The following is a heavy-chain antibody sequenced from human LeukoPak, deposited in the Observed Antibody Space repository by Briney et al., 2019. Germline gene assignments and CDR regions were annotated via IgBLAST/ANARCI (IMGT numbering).Heavy chain of an antibody. J-gene: IGHJ3*02. V-gene: IGHV4-39*07. D-gene: IGHD2-2*01. Sequence: SETLSLTRTVSGGSISITSYYWGWIRQPPGKGLEWIGSMYSSGSTYYNPSLKSRATISVDTSKNQFSLKLSSVTAADTAVYYCARGPPDCSSTSCYAFDAFDIWGQGTMVTVSS. CDR2: MYSSGST. CDR3: ARGPPDCSSTSCYAFDAFDI. CDR1: GGSISITSYY.